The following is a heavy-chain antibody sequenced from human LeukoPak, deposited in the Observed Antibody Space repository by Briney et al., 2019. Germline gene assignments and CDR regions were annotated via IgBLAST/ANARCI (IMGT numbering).Heavy chain of an antibody. Sequence: PGGSLRLSCAASGFTFSYVWMSWVRQAPGKGLEWVSVIYSGGSTYYADSVKGRFTISRDNSKNTLYLQMNSLRAEDTAVYYCARDTAWPLRFDYWGQGTLVTVSS. CDR1: GFTFSYVW. V-gene: IGHV3-66*02. D-gene: IGHD2-2*02. J-gene: IGHJ4*02. CDR3: ARDTAWPLRFDY. CDR2: IYSGGST.